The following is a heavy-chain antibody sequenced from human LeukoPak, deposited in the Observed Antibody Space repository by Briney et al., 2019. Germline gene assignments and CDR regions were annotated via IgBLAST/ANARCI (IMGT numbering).Heavy chain of an antibody. J-gene: IGHJ5*02. D-gene: IGHD3-3*01. CDR2: IYHSGST. CDR3: ARGRGGVVIIGVYWFDP. Sequence: SETLSLTCTVSGGSSSSGGYYWSWIRQPPGKGLEWIGYIYHSGSTYYNPSLKSRVTISVDRSKNQFSLKLSSVTAADTAVYYRARGRGGVVIIGVYWFDPWGQGTLVTVSS. CDR1: GGSSSSGGYY. V-gene: IGHV4-30-2*01.